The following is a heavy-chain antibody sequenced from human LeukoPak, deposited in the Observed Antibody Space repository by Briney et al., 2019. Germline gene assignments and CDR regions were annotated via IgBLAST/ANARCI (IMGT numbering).Heavy chain of an antibody. CDR3: ARDNMITFGGVIVVLDY. J-gene: IGHJ4*02. CDR2: ISAYNGYT. D-gene: IGHD3-16*02. V-gene: IGHV1-18*01. CDR1: GYTFTSYG. Sequence: GASVKVSCKASGYTFTSYGISWVRQAPGQGLEWMGWISAYNGYTNYAQKLQGRVTMTTDTSTSTAYMELRSLRSDDTAVYYCARDNMITFGGVIVVLDYWGQGTLVTVSS.